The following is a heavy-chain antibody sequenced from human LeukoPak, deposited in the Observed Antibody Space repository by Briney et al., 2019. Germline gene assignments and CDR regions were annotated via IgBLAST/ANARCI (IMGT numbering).Heavy chain of an antibody. CDR1: GGSISSGSYY. V-gene: IGHV4-61*02. Sequence: PSQTLSLTCTVSGGSISSGSYYWSWIRQPAGKGLEWIGRIYTSGSTNYNPSLKSRVTISVDTSKNQFSLKLSSVTAADTAVYYCARDDGGLSDYWGQGTLVTVSS. CDR2: IYTSGST. CDR3: ARDDGGLSDY. J-gene: IGHJ4*02.